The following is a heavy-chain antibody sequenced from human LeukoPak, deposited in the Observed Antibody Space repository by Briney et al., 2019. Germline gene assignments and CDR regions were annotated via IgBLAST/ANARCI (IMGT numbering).Heavy chain of an antibody. CDR1: GFTFSNYW. J-gene: IGHJ4*02. D-gene: IGHD3-22*01. CDR2: IKRDGSDN. V-gene: IGHV3-7*01. CDR3: ARDSDYYDLHY. Sequence: GGSLRLSCAASGFTFSNYWMSWVRQAPGKGLEWVANIKRDGSDNYYVGSVEGRFTISRDNSKNTLFLQMNNLSAEDTAVYYCARDSDYYDLHYWGQGTLVTVSS.